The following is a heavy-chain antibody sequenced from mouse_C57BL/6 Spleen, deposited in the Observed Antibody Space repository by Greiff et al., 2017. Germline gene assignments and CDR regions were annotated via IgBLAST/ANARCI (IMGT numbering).Heavy chain of an antibody. V-gene: IGHV1-55*01. D-gene: IGHD2-1*01. Sequence: QVHVKQPGAELVKPGASVKMSCKASGYTFTSYWITWVKQRPGQGLEWIGDIYPGSGSTNYNEKFKSKATLTVDTSSSTAYMQLSSLTSEDSAVYYCARSNYGNYGLYYCDYWGQGTTLTVSS. CDR2: IYPGSGST. J-gene: IGHJ2*01. CDR1: GYTFTSYW. CDR3: ARSNYGNYGLYYCDY.